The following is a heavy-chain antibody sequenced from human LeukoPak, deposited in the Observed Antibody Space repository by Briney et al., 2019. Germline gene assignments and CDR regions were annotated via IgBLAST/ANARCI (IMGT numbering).Heavy chain of an antibody. CDR3: AKVRYRGSYFEY. D-gene: IGHD1-26*01. Sequence: GGSLRLSCAASGFTFDSYAMHWVRQAPGQGLEWVCLISWDGGNTYYADSVKGRFTISRDNSKNSLYLQMNSLTAEDTALYYCAKVRYRGSYFEYWGQGTLVTVSS. J-gene: IGHJ4*02. CDR2: ISWDGGNT. CDR1: GFTFDSYA. V-gene: IGHV3-43*02.